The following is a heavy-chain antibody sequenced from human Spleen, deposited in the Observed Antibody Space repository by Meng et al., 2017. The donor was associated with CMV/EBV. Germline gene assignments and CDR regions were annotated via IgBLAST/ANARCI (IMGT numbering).Heavy chain of an antibody. CDR1: GFTFSSYS. Sequence: GESLKISCAASGFTFSSYSMNWVRQAPGKGLEWVSSISSSSSYIYYADSVKGRFTISRDNAKNSLYLQMNSLRAEDTAVYYCARGGSWSSYNWFDPWGQGTLVTVSS. J-gene: IGHJ5*02. D-gene: IGHD1-26*01. CDR2: ISSSSSYI. V-gene: IGHV3-21*01. CDR3: ARGGSWSSYNWFDP.